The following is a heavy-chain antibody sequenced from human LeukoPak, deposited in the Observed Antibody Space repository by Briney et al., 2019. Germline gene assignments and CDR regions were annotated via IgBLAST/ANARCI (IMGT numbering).Heavy chain of an antibody. V-gene: IGHV1-18*01. J-gene: IGHJ6*02. D-gene: IGHD3-22*01. CDR1: GYTFTSYG. Sequence: ASVKVSCKASGYTFTSYGISWVRQAPGQGLEWMGWFSAYNGNTNYAQKLQGRVTMTTDTSTSTAYMELRSLRSDDTAVYYCARENYYDSSGYYNPVAYYYYGMDVWGQGTTVTVSS. CDR2: FSAYNGNT. CDR3: ARENYYDSSGYYNPVAYYYYGMDV.